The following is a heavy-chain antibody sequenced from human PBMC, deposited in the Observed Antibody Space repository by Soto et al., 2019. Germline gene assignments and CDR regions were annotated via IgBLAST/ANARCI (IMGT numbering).Heavy chain of an antibody. CDR2: IYWDGGRI. CDR3: GKDVTPGGLDC. V-gene: IGHV3-9*01. CDR1: GFPLKDYA. J-gene: IGHJ4*02. Sequence: EVQLVESGGGLVQPGGSLRLSCAASGFPLKDYAMHWVRQVPGKGLEWVSGIYWDGGRIDYADSVKGRVTISRDNAKNSLYLQMNSLRAEDTALYYCGKDVTPGGLDCWGQGTLVTVSS. D-gene: IGHD2-15*01.